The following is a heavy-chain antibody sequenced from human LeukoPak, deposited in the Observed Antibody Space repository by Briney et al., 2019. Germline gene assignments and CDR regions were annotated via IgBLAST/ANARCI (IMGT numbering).Heavy chain of an antibody. CDR3: ARDEGSSENWNYAQY. J-gene: IGHJ4*02. Sequence: GSLRLSCAASGFTFSSYAMSWVRQAPGKGLEWVSGISFSGGTTYYADSVKGRFTISRDNSKNTLYLQMNSLRAEDTAVYYCARDEGSSENWNYAQYWGQGTLVTVSS. CDR2: ISFSGGTT. D-gene: IGHD1-7*01. V-gene: IGHV3-23*01. CDR1: GFTFSSYA.